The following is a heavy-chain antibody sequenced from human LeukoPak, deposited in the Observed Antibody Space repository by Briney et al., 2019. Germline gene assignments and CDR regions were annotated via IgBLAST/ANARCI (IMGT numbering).Heavy chain of an antibody. CDR1: ATSISSDGTY. Sequence: SETLSLTCTVSATSISSDGTYWNWIRQQPGKGLEWIAYIHHRGGTYSNPSLRSRLTMSVYTSKNQFSLELRSVTAADTAVYYCARDSSGYLVLDYWGQGMLVTVSS. D-gene: IGHD3-22*01. V-gene: IGHV4-31*03. CDR3: ARDSSGYLVLDY. J-gene: IGHJ4*02. CDR2: IHHRGGT.